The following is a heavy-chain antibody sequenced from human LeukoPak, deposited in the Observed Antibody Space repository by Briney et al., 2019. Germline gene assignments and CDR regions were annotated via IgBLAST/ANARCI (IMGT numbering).Heavy chain of an antibody. CDR2: IYYSGST. D-gene: IGHD3-22*01. Sequence: SETLSLTCTVSGGSISSSSYYWAWIRQPPGKGLEWIGSIYYSGSTYYNPSLKSRVTISVDTSKNQFSLKLSSVTAADTAVYYCARLRAYYDSSVDAFDIWGQGTMVTVSS. V-gene: IGHV4-39*01. CDR3: ARLRAYYDSSVDAFDI. CDR1: GGSISSSSYY. J-gene: IGHJ3*02.